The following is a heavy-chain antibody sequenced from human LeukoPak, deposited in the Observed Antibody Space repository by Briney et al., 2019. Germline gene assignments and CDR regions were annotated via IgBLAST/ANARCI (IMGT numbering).Heavy chain of an antibody. Sequence: GGSLRLSCAASGFTVSSNYMSWVRQAPGKRLEWVSVIYSSGSTYYADSVKGRFTISRDNSKNTLYLQMNSLRAEDTAVYYCARDLIDYDFWSGYFSWGQGTLVTVSS. J-gene: IGHJ5*02. CDR3: ARDLIDYDFWSGYFS. CDR2: IYSSGST. D-gene: IGHD3-3*01. V-gene: IGHV3-66*03. CDR1: GFTVSSNY.